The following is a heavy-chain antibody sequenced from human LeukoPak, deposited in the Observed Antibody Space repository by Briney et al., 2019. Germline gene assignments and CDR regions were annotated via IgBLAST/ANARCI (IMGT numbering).Heavy chain of an antibody. D-gene: IGHD3-22*01. V-gene: IGHV1-2*06. J-gene: IGHJ4*02. CDR3: ARRSSPWLLLPYY. CDR2: INPNSGGT. CDR1: GYTFTGYY. Sequence: ASVKVSCKASGYTFTGYYMHWVRQAPGQGLEWMGRINPNSGGTNYAQKFQGRVTMTRDTSISTAYMELSRLRSDDTAVYYCARRSSPWLLLPYYWGQGTLVTVSS.